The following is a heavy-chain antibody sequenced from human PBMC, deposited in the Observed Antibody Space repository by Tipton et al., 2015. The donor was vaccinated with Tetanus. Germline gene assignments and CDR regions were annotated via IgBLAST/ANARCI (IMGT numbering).Heavy chain of an antibody. Sequence: TLSLTCTVSGGSISSGGYYWSWIRQPPGKGLEWIGYIYYSGSTNYNPSLKSRVTISVDTSKNQFSLKLSSVTAADTAVYYCARASESGYDYSYGMDVWGQGTTVTVSS. J-gene: IGHJ6*02. CDR3: ARASESGYDYSYGMDV. V-gene: IGHV4-61*08. D-gene: IGHD5-12*01. CDR1: GGSISSGGYY. CDR2: IYYSGST.